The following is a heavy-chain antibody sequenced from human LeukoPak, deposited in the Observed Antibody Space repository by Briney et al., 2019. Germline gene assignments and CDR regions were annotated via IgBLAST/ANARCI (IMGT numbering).Heavy chain of an antibody. J-gene: IGHJ5*02. CDR1: GFTFSSFG. Sequence: PGRSLTLSCAASGFTFSSFGMHWVRQAPGKGLEWVAVIWYDASDRYYADSVKGRFTISRDNSKNTLFLQMNSLRDDDTAVYYCVRGVGVNRFNYFDPWGQGTLVVVSS. V-gene: IGHV3-33*01. D-gene: IGHD5-24*01. CDR3: VRGVGVNRFNYFDP. CDR2: IWYDASDR.